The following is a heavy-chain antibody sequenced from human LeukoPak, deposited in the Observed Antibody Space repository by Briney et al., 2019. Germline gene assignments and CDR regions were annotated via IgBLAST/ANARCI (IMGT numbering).Heavy chain of an antibody. CDR1: GFTFSNYW. CDR3: ARGPRIYYDSSGYYHHWYFDL. CDR2: INSDGINT. Sequence: GGSLRLSCAASGFTFSNYWMHWVRQAPGKGLVWVSRINSDGINTSYADSVKGRFTISRDNAKNTLNLQMNSLRAEDTAVYYCARGPRIYYDSSGYYHHWYFDLWGRGTLVTVSS. D-gene: IGHD3-22*01. J-gene: IGHJ2*01. V-gene: IGHV3-74*01.